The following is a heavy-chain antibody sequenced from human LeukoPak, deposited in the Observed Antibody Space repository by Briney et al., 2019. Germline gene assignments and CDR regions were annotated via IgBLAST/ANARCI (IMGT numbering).Heavy chain of an antibody. CDR1: GDSINSSPYY. J-gene: IGHJ4*02. D-gene: IGHD3-22*01. CDR2: FHHSGHT. CDR3: ARLGFTMILVATT. V-gene: IGHV4-39*01. Sequence: SETLSLTCTVSGDSINSSPYYWGWIRQPPGKGLEWLGSFHHSGHTYYNPSLNSRLTISVDTSKNRPSLNLNSVTATDTAVYYCARLGFTMILVATTWGQGTLVTVSS.